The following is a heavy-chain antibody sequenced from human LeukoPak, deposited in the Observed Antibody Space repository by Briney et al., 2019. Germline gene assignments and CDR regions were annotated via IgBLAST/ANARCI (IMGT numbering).Heavy chain of an antibody. CDR3: ARGDYYGSGSYPDY. CDR1: GCSISSYY. V-gene: IGHV4-59*01. D-gene: IGHD3-10*01. Sequence: SETLSLTCTVSGCSISSYYWSWIRQPPGKGLEWIGYIYYSGSTNYNPSLKSRVTISVDTSKNQFSLKLSSVTAADTAVYYCARGDYYGSGSYPDYWGQGTLVAVSS. J-gene: IGHJ4*02. CDR2: IYYSGST.